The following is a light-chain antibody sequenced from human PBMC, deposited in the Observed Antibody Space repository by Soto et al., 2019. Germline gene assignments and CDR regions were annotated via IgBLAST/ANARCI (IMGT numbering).Light chain of an antibody. V-gene: IGLV2-23*02. CDR3: SSYVGRNIL. CDR1: SSDVGNYNP. CDR2: EVA. Sequence: QSALTQPASVSGSPGQSITISCTGSSSDVGNYNPISWYQQHPGKAPKLMIYEVAKRPSGVSNRFSGARSGNTASLTISGLQAEDEADYYCSSYVGRNILFGGGTKLTVL. J-gene: IGLJ2*01.